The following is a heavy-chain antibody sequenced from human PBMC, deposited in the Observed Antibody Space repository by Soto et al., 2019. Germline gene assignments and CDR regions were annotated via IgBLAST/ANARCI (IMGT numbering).Heavy chain of an antibody. J-gene: IGHJ4*02. CDR1: GFTFTRYS. CDR2: ISSTTNYI. CDR3: ARESEDLTSNFDY. V-gene: IGHV3-21*06. Sequence: GVSLRLSCAASGFTFTRYSMNWVRQAPGKGLEWVSSISSTTNYIYYGDSMKGRFTISRDNAKNSLYLEMDSLRAEDTAVYYCARESEDLTSNFDYWGQGTLVTVSS.